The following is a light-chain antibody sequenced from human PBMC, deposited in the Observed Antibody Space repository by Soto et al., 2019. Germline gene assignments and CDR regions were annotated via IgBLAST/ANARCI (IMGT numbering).Light chain of an antibody. CDR3: QQYGSSPRT. Sequence: EIVLTQSPGTLSLSPGERATLSCRASQSVSSSYLDWYQQKPGQAPRLLIYGASSRATGIPDRVSGSGSGTDFTLTISRLEPEDFAVYYFQQYGSSPRTFGQGTKVEIK. CDR2: GAS. CDR1: QSVSSSY. J-gene: IGKJ1*01. V-gene: IGKV3-20*01.